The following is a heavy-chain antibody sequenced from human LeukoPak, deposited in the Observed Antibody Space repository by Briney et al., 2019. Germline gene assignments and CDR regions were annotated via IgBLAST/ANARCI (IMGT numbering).Heavy chain of an antibody. CDR3: AKDIQLST. CDR2: IGASGEST. CDR1: GFTFSVAA. J-gene: IGHJ3*01. D-gene: IGHD5-24*01. Sequence: GGSRRLSCAASGFTFSVAAMTWVRQAPGKGLEWVSLIGASGESTYYADSVKGRFTISRDNSKNTLSLQMNSLRVEDTAMYFCAKDIQLSTWGLGTMVTVSS. V-gene: IGHV3-23*01.